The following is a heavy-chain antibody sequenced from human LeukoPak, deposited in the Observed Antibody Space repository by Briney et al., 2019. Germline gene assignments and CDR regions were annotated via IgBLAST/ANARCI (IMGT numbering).Heavy chain of an antibody. V-gene: IGHV3-7*01. Sequence: GGSLRLSCAASGFTFSSFWMTWVRQAPGKGLEWVANIKQDGSEEHYVDSVKGRFIISRDNAKNSLYLQMNSLRAEDTAVYYCARVRVSGSYYSQDGGREPLVPVPS. CDR3: ARVRVSGSYYSQD. CDR1: GFTFSSFW. CDR2: IKQDGSEE. D-gene: IGHD3-10*01. J-gene: IGHJ4*02.